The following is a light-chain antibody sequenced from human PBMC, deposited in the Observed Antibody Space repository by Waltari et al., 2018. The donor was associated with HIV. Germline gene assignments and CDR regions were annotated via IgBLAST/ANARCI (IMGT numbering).Light chain of an antibody. V-gene: IGKV1-9*01. Sequence: DIQLTQSPSFLSASVRDRVTITCRASQGSSSNLAWYQQKPGQAPTHLIYAASSFPTGVPSRFSGSGSGTEFTLTVRRLQPEDFATYFCQHLNSFPPFTFGPGTTVDVK. CDR1: QGSSSN. J-gene: IGKJ3*01. CDR3: QHLNSFPPFT. CDR2: AAS.